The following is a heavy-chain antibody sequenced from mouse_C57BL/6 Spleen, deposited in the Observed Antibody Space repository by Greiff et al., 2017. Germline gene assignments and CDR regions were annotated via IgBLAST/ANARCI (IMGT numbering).Heavy chain of an antibody. CDR2: IYPGSGST. V-gene: IGHV1-55*01. J-gene: IGHJ1*03. CDR3: AREGYDYDFDWYFDG. D-gene: IGHD2-4*01. Sequence: QVQLQQPGAELVKPGASVKMSCKASGYTFTSYWITWVKQRPGQGLEWIGDIYPGSGSTNYNEKFKSKATLTVDTSSSTAYMQLSSLTSEDSAVYYCAREGYDYDFDWYFDGWGTGTTVTVSS. CDR1: GYTFTSYW.